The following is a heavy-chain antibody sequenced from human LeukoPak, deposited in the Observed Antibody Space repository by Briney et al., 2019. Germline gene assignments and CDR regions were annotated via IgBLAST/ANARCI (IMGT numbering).Heavy chain of an antibody. J-gene: IGHJ4*02. CDR2: IYYSGST. D-gene: IGHD3-22*01. Sequence: WVRQPPGKGLEWIGYIYYSGSTYYNPSLKSRVTISVDTSKNQFSLKLSSVTAADTAVYYCARAGDSYYYDSSGYYPLDYWGQGTLVTVSS. CDR3: ARAGDSYYYDSSGYYPLDY. V-gene: IGHV4-30-4*08.